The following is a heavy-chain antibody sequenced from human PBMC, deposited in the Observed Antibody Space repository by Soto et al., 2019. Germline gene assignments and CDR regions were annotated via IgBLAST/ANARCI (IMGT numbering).Heavy chain of an antibody. Sequence: GSLRLSCAASGFTFNSYAVTWVRQAPGKGLEWVSGISGSGGSTYYADSVEGRFTISRDNSKNTLYLQMSGLRAEDTAVYYCAKDLFAGITTAATNWGQGTLVTVSS. CDR3: AKDLFAGITTAATN. D-gene: IGHD6-13*01. V-gene: IGHV3-23*01. CDR2: ISGSGGST. J-gene: IGHJ4*02. CDR1: GFTFNSYA.